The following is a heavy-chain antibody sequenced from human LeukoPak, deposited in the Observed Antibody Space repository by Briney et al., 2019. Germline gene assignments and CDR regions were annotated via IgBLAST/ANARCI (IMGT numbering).Heavy chain of an antibody. V-gene: IGHV3-64D*06. Sequence: GGSLRLSCSASGFIFSSYVMHWVRQAPGKGLEYVSAISSNGGSTYYADSVKGRFTISRDNSKNTLYLQMSSLRAEDTAVYYCAKNLNWNYLLGAFDIWGQGTMVTVSS. CDR2: ISSNGGST. CDR3: AKNLNWNYLLGAFDI. D-gene: IGHD1-7*01. CDR1: GFIFSSYV. J-gene: IGHJ3*02.